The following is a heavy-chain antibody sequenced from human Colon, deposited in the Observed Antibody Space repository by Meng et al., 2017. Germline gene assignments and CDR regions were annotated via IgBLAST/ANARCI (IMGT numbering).Heavy chain of an antibody. D-gene: IGHD3-22*01. CDR2: IFHARNT. CDR3: ARDFHSTMTVFDS. CDR1: VGSIPNDNW. Sequence: VTLPEFGPCWGNVSGARSLPRSVSVGSIPNDNWWSWVRQPPGRGLEWIGEIFHARNTNYNPSLKSRVTMSLDKSKNQFSLTLTSVTAADTAVYYCARDFHSTMTVFDSWGQGTLVTVSS. J-gene: IGHJ4*02. V-gene: IGHV4-4*02.